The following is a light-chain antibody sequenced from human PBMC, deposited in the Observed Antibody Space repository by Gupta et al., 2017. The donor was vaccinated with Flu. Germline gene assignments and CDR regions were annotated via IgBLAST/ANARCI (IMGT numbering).Light chain of an antibody. J-gene: IGLJ1*01. CDR3: QTWGTGIPYV. V-gene: IGLV4-69*01. CDR1: SGHSSYA. Sequence: QLVLTQSPSASASLGASVKLTCTLSSGHSSYAIAWHQQQPEKGPRYLMKLNSDGSHSKGDGIPDRFSGSSSGAERYLTISSHQSEDEADYYCQTWGTGIPYVFGTGTKVTVL. CDR2: LNSDGSH.